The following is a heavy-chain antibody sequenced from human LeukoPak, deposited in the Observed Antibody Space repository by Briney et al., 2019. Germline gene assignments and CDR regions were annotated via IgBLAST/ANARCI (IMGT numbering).Heavy chain of an antibody. V-gene: IGHV3-53*01. D-gene: IGHD5-18*01. CDR3: ATVGQLWSQYGMDV. CDR2: IYSGDST. J-gene: IGHJ6*02. CDR1: GFTVSSNY. Sequence: GGSLRLSCAASGFTVSSNYMSWVRQPPGKGLEWVSMIYSGDSTYYADSVKGRLTISRDSSKNTLYLQMDSLRAEDTAVYYCATVGQLWSQYGMDVWGQGTTVTVSS.